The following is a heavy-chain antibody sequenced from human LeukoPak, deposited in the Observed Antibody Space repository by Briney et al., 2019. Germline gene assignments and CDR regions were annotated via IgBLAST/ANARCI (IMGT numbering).Heavy chain of an antibody. Sequence: SVKVSCKASGGTFSSYAISWVRQAPGQGLEWMGGIIPIFGTANYAQKFQGRVTITADGSTSTAYMELSSLRSEDTAVYYCARDLTGLHYSGRFDYWGQGTLVTVSS. D-gene: IGHD4-11*01. V-gene: IGHV1-69*13. CDR2: IIPIFGTA. J-gene: IGHJ4*02. CDR3: ARDLTGLHYSGRFDY. CDR1: GGTFSSYA.